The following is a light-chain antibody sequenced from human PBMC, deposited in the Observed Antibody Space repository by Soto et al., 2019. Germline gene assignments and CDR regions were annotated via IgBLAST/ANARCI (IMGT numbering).Light chain of an antibody. Sequence: IWVTQSASSFSSSTGHSVSITSRATQDIGTYLAWYQQIPGKVPTLLIYAASNLQSGVPSRFSGSRSGTEFTPTFSSLQPEDFATYYCLQDYDYLWTFGQGTKVDI. CDR3: LQDYDYLWT. V-gene: IGKV1-8*01. CDR1: QDIGTY. J-gene: IGKJ1*01. CDR2: AAS.